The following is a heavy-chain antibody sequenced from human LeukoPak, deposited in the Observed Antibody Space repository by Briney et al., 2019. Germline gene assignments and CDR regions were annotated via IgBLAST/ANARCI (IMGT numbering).Heavy chain of an antibody. J-gene: IGHJ6*03. D-gene: IGHD6-13*01. CDR3: ARADYSSTWSHDYYYMDV. Sequence: SETLSLTCTVSAGSISSYYWSWIRQPPGKGLEWIGYIYYSGSTNYNPSLKSRVTISVDTSKNQFSLKLSSVTAADTAVYYCARADYSSTWSHDYYYMDVWGKGTTVTVSS. CDR2: IYYSGST. V-gene: IGHV4-59*08. CDR1: AGSISSYY.